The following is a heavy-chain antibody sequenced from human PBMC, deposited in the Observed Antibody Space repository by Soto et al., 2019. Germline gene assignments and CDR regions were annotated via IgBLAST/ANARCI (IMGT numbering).Heavy chain of an antibody. CDR2: ISGSGGST. V-gene: IGHV3-23*01. D-gene: IGHD3-10*01. CDR3: AKDGYGNYYGSGSHFDY. CDR1: GFTFSSYA. J-gene: IGHJ4*02. Sequence: EVQLLESGGGLVQPGGSLRLSCAASGFTFSSYAMSWVRQAPGKGLEWVSAISGSGGSTYYADSVKGRFTISRDNSKNTLYLKINGMRAGDRAVYYWAKDGYGNYYGSGSHFDYWGQGTLVTVSS.